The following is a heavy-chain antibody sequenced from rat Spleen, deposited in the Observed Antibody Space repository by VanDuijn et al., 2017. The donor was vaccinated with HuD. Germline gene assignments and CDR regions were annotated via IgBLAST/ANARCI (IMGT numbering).Heavy chain of an antibody. CDR3: ARGGFFRY. J-gene: IGHJ2*01. CDR2: IIYDGTRA. D-gene: IGHD1-6*01. CDR1: GFTFSDFY. Sequence: EVQLVESGGGLVQPGRSLRLSCAASGFTFSDFYMAWVRQVPTKGLEWVASIIYDGTRAFYRDSVKGRFTISRDNAKSTLDLQMDSLRSEETATYYCARGGFFRYWGQGVMVTVSS. V-gene: IGHV5-7*01.